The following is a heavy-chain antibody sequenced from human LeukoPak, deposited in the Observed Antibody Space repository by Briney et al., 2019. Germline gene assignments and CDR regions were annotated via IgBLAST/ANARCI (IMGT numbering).Heavy chain of an antibody. Sequence: PGGSLRLSCAASGFTFSSYGMHWVRQAPGKGLEWVAVIWYDGSNKYYADSVKGRFTISRDNSKNTLYLQMNSLRAEDTAVYYCAREAAPDYYDSSGYYSALDYWGQGTLVTVSS. CDR2: IWYDGSNK. D-gene: IGHD3-22*01. V-gene: IGHV3-33*01. CDR3: AREAAPDYYDSSGYYSALDY. J-gene: IGHJ4*02. CDR1: GFTFSSYG.